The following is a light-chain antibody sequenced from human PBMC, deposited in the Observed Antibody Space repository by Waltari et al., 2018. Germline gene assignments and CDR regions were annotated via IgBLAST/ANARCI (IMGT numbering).Light chain of an antibody. Sequence: ETVMTQSPATLSVSPGERATLPCRTSRTISSKLAWYQQKPGQAPRLLIYGASIRATGVPARFSGSGSGTQFTLTIHSLQSEDFAVYYCQQYNNWPPWTFGQGTKVEIK. CDR2: GAS. CDR1: RTISSK. V-gene: IGKV3-15*01. J-gene: IGKJ1*01. CDR3: QQYNNWPPWT.